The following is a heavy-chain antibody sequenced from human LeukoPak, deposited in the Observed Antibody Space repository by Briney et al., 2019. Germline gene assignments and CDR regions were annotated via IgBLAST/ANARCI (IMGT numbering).Heavy chain of an antibody. CDR3: ARPCRDGYNGQRDAFDI. J-gene: IGHJ3*02. CDR1: GYTLTELS. Sequence: ASVKVSCKVSGYTLTELSMHWVRQAPGKGLEWMGGFDPEDGETIYAQKFQGRVTMTRDTSTSTVYMELSSLRSEDTAVYYCARPCRDGYNGQRDAFDIWGQGTMVTVSS. CDR2: FDPEDGET. V-gene: IGHV1-24*01. D-gene: IGHD5-24*01.